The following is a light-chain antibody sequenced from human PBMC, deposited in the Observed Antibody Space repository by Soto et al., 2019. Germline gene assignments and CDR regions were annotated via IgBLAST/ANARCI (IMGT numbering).Light chain of an antibody. J-gene: IGLJ2*01. CDR1: TGAVTSGHY. CDR3: LLSYSGARVV. Sequence: QTVVTQAPSLTVSPGGTVTLTCGSSTGAVTSGHYPYWFQQKPGQAPRTLVYDTSNKHSWTPARFSGSLLGGKAALTLSGAQPEDEAEYYCLLSYSGARVVFGGGTKRTVL. V-gene: IGLV7-46*01. CDR2: DTS.